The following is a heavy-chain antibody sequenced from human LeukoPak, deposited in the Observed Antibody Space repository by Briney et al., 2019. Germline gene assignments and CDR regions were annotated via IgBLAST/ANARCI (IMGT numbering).Heavy chain of an antibody. CDR2: IYYSGST. CDR1: GGSISSSSYY. CDR3: ARHRYSSSWSYYYYGMDV. Sequence: SETLSLTCTVSGGSISSSSYYWGWIRQPPGKGLEWIVSIYYSGSTYYNPSLKSRVTISVDTSKNQFSLKLSSVTAADTAVYYCARHRYSSSWSYYYYGMDVWGQGTTVTVSS. V-gene: IGHV4-39*01. J-gene: IGHJ6*02. D-gene: IGHD6-13*01.